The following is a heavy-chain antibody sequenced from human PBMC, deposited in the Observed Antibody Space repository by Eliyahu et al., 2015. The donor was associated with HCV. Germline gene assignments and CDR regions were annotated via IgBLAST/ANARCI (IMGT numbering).Heavy chain of an antibody. CDR1: GYSFTSYV. CDR2: INVGNGNT. J-gene: IGHJ4*02. Sequence: QVQLVQSGAEVKKPGASVKXSXKXSGYSFTSYVMHWVRQAPGQRPEXMGWINVGNGNTKYSQKFQGRVTITRDTSASTAYMELSSLRSEDTAMYYCAREGSTWALDYWGQGTLVTVSS. D-gene: IGHD6-13*01. V-gene: IGHV1-3*01. CDR3: AREGSTWALDY.